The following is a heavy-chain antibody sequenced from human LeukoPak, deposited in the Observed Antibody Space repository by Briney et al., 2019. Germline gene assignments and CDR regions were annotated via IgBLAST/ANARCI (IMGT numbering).Heavy chain of an antibody. CDR1: GGTFSSYA. Sequence: SVKVSCKASGGTFSSYAISWVRQAPGQGLEWMGGIIPIFGTANYAQKFQGRVTITTDKSTSTAYMELSSLRSEDTAVYYCAREYYYGSGKSATFFDYWGQGTLVTVSS. V-gene: IGHV1-69*05. J-gene: IGHJ4*02. CDR3: AREYYYGSGKSATFFDY. CDR2: IIPIFGTA. D-gene: IGHD3-10*01.